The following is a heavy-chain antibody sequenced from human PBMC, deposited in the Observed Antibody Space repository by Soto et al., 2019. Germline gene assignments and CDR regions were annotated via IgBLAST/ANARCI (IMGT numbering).Heavy chain of an antibody. J-gene: IGHJ4*02. V-gene: IGHV3-9*01. Sequence: GGSLRLSCVVPGISFDDYAMHWVRQVPGKGLEWVSGINWDSGDIGYADSVKGRFTISRDNAKNSLYLQMNSLKTEDTALYYCAKDTAPGFYDANGHLDYWGQGTPVTVSS. CDR3: AKDTAPGFYDANGHLDY. CDR1: GISFDDYA. D-gene: IGHD2-8*01. CDR2: INWDSGDI.